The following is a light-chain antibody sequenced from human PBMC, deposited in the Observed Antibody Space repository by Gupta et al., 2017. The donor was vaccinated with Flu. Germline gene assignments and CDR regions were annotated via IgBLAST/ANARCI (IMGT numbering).Light chain of an antibody. Sequence: SALTQPASVSGSTGQSITRSYTGTSSDIGEYYVVYWYQHLPSKAPKLIIDECNKRPLGVSNHFSDSKSGNTASRTSAGLQAEDEADYYGSSYAHSTTFVFGVVTKVTVL. CDR1: SSDIGEYYV. CDR3: SSYAHSTTFV. CDR2: ECN. J-gene: IGLJ2*01. V-gene: IGLV2-23*03.